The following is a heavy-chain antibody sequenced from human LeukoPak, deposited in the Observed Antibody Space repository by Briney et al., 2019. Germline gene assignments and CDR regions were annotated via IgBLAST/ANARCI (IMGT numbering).Heavy chain of an antibody. Sequence: SETLSLTCTVSGGSISSYYWSWIRQPAGKGLEWIGHIHYSGTTNYNPSLKSRVTISIDTSKNQFSLKLSSVTAADTAVYYCARRDGTFDNWGQGTLVTVSS. CDR1: GGSISSYY. CDR2: IHYSGTT. D-gene: IGHD1-14*01. CDR3: ARRDGTFDN. V-gene: IGHV4-59*08. J-gene: IGHJ4*02.